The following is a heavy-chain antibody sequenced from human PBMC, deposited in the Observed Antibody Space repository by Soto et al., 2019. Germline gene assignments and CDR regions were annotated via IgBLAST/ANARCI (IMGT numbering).Heavy chain of an antibody. V-gene: IGHV4-4*02. D-gene: IGHD1-26*01. CDR1: GGSISNSNW. Sequence: QVQLQESGPGLVKPSGTLSLTCAVFGGSISNSNWWTWVRQPPGKGLDWIGEIFHSGSTNYNSSLMGRVTISVDKANNQFSLKLSSVTAADTAVYYCAPPPIVGAAIWGQGTLVTVSS. CDR2: IFHSGST. CDR3: APPPIVGAAI. J-gene: IGHJ4*02.